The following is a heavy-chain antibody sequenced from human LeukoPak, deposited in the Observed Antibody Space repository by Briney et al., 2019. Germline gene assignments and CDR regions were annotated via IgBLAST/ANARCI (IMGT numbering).Heavy chain of an antibody. CDR2: INPNSGGT. CDR1: GYTFTGYY. CDR3: ARDLGSVAAAGIGY. J-gene: IGHJ4*02. V-gene: IGHV1-2*02. D-gene: IGHD6-13*01. Sequence: GASVKVSCKASGYTFTGYYMHWVRQAPGQGLECMGWINPNSGGTNYAQKFQGRVTMTRDTSISTAYMELSRLRSDDTAVYYCARDLGSVAAAGIGYWGQGTLVTVSS.